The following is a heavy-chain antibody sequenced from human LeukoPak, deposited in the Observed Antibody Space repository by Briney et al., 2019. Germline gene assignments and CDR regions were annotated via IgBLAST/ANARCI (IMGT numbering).Heavy chain of an antibody. CDR1: GFTFDDYA. CDR2: ISGDGGST. V-gene: IGHV3-43*02. J-gene: IGHJ5*02. Sequence: GGSLRLSCAASGFTFDDYAMHWVRQAPGKGLEWVSLISGDGGSTYYADSVKGRFTISRDNSKNTLYLQMNSLRPEDTAVYYCATKYGESWGQGTLVTVSS. D-gene: IGHD4/OR15-4a*01. CDR3: ATKYGES.